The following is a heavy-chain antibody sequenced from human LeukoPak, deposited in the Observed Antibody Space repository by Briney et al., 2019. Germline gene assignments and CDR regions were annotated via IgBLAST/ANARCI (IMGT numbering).Heavy chain of an antibody. Sequence: SVKVSCKASGGTFSSYAISWVRQAPGQGLEWMGGIIPIFGTANYAQRFQGRVTITADESTSTAYMELRSLRSEDTAVYYCAVALGSGAFDYWGQGTLVTVSS. CDR2: IIPIFGTA. V-gene: IGHV1-69*13. CDR1: GGTFSSYA. D-gene: IGHD6-25*01. CDR3: AVALGSGAFDY. J-gene: IGHJ4*02.